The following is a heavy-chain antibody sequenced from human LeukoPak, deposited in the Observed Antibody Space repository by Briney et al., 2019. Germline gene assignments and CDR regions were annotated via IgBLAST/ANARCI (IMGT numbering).Heavy chain of an antibody. D-gene: IGHD2-15*01. CDR2: FDPEDGET. J-gene: IGHJ2*01. V-gene: IGHV1-24*01. Sequence: GGSLRLSCAASGFTFSSYAMSWVRQAPGKGLEWMGGFDPEDGETIYAQKFQGRVTMTEDTSTDTAYMELSSLRSEDTAVYYCATQKTPRRSLNWYFDLWGRGTLVTVSS. CDR1: GFTFSSYA. CDR3: ATQKTPRRSLNWYFDL.